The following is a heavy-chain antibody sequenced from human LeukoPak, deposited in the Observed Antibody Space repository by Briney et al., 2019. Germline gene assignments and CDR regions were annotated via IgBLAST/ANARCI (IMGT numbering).Heavy chain of an antibody. J-gene: IGHJ4*02. Sequence: GGSLRLSCAASRFSFSSYTMHWVRQAPGKGLEWVVVISFDGNNKHYADSVKGRFTISRDNSKKTVHLEMNSLRTDDTAVYYCAKEMASPNTHSDFWGQGTLVTVSS. D-gene: IGHD5-24*01. CDR2: ISFDGNNK. V-gene: IGHV3-30-3*01. CDR3: AKEMASPNTHSDF. CDR1: RFSFSSYT.